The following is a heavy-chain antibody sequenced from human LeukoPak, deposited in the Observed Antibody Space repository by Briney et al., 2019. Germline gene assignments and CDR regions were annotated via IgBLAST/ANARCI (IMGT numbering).Heavy chain of an antibody. CDR1: GGSISSYY. J-gene: IGHJ6*03. V-gene: IGHV4-59*01. Sequence: SETLSLTCTVSGGSISSYYWRWLRQPPGKGLAWIGYIYYSGSTNYNPSLRSRVPISVDPSKNQFSLKLSSVTAADTAVYYCARLIPEWEIVVVPAKRHYYYMDVWGKGTTVTVS. CDR2: IYYSGST. CDR3: ARLIPEWEIVVVPAKRHYYYMDV. D-gene: IGHD2-2*01.